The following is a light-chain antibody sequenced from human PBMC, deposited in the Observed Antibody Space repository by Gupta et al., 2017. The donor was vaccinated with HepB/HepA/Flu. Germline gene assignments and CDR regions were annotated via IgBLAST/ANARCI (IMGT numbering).Light chain of an antibody. V-gene: IGKV1-39*01. CDR3: QQSYSTPLT. CDR1: QNINNY. CDR2: AAS. Sequence: DIQMTQSPSSLSASVGDRVTITCRASQNINNYLNWYQQKPGKAPKILIYAASSLQSGVPLRFSGSGSGIDFTLTISSLQPEDFATYYCQQSYSTPLTFGGGTKVEIK. J-gene: IGKJ4*01.